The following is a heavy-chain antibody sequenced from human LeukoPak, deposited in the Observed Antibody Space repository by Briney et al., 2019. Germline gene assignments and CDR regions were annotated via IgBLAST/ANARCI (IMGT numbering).Heavy chain of an antibody. CDR3: ARVTTAAWSDP. J-gene: IGHJ5*02. CDR2: IHKSGST. CDR1: GXSISSGGDY. D-gene: IGHD4-11*01. V-gene: IGHV4-31*03. Sequence: SQTLSLTCTVSGXSISSGGDYWSWIRQHPGQGLEWIGYIHKSGSTYYNPSLESRVTISVDTSKNQFSLKLRSVTAADTAMYYCARVTTAAWSDPWGHGTPVTVSS.